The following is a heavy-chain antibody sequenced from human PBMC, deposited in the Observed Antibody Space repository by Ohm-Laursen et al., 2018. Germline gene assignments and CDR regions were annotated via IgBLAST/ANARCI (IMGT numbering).Heavy chain of an antibody. CDR3: AKSTTGTLYNWFDP. CDR2: ISAYNGNT. J-gene: IGHJ5*02. CDR1: GYTFTSYG. Sequence: ASSVKVSCKASGYTFTSYGISWVRQAPGQGLEWMGWISAYNGNTNYAQKLQGRVTMTTDTSTSTAYMELRSLRSDDTAVYYCAKSTTGTLYNWFDPWGQGTLVTVSS. V-gene: IGHV1-18*01. D-gene: IGHD1-1*01.